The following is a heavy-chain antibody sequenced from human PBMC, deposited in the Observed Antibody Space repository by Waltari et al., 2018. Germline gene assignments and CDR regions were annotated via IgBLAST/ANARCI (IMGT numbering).Heavy chain of an antibody. Sequence: QVQLQESGPGLVKPSETLSLACTVPGGSISSYYWSWIRQPPGKGRERIGYIYYSGSTNYNPSLKSRVTISVDTSKNQFSLKLSSVTAADTAVYYCARDPRDFWSGYYKSWYAFDIWGQGTMVTVSS. CDR1: GGSISSYY. CDR2: IYYSGST. CDR3: ARDPRDFWSGYYKSWYAFDI. D-gene: IGHD3-3*01. V-gene: IGHV4-59*01. J-gene: IGHJ3*02.